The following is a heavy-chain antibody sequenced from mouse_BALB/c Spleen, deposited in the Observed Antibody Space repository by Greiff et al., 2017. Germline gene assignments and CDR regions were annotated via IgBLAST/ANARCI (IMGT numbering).Heavy chain of an antibody. CDR1: GFTFSSFG. D-gene: IGHD2-1*01. Sequence: DVMLVESGGGLVQPGGSRKLSCAASGFTFSSFGMHWVRQAPEKGLEWVAYISSGSSTIYYADTVKGRFTISRDNPKNTLFLQMTSLRSEDTAMYYCARWGGNSWFAYWGQGTLVTVSA. CDR2: ISSGSSTI. V-gene: IGHV5-17*02. CDR3: ARWGGNSWFAY. J-gene: IGHJ3*01.